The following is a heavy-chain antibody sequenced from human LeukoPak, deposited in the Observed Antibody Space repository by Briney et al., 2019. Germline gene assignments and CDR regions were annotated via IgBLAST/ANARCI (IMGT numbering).Heavy chain of an antibody. CDR2: ITYSGST. D-gene: IGHD1-14*01. CDR1: GGSISGYY. V-gene: IGHV4-59*01. J-gene: IGHJ4*02. CDR3: ARGPDGAFDY. Sequence: PSETLSLTCTVSGGSISGYYWSWIRQPPGKGLEWIDYITYSGSTNYNPSLKSRVTISVDTSKNQFSLKLSSVTAADTAVYYCARGPDGAFDYWGQGTLVTVSS.